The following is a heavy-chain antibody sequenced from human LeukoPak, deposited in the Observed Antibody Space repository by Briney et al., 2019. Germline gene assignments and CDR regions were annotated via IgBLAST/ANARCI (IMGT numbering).Heavy chain of an antibody. J-gene: IGHJ4*02. V-gene: IGHV3-11*01. D-gene: IGHD2-2*02. CDR1: GFTFSDYY. Sequence: GGSLRLSCAASGFTFSDYYMSWIRQAPGKGLEWVSYISSSGSTIYYADSVKGRFTISRNNAKNSLYLQMSSLRAEDTAVYYCARDRDPYCSSTSCYTPDYWGQGTLVTVSS. CDR2: ISSSGSTI. CDR3: ARDRDPYCSSTSCYTPDY.